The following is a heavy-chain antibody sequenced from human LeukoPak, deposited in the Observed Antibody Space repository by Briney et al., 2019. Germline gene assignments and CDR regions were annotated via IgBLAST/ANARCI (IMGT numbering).Heavy chain of an antibody. D-gene: IGHD7-27*01. CDR3: ARGRHWGAGADY. CDR2: ISHSGGT. Sequence: PSETLSLTCAVYGGSFSGYYWSWIRQPPGKGLEWIGEISHSGGTDYNPSLKSRVTISVDTSRNQFSLKVSSVTAADTAVYYCARGRHWGAGADYWGQGTLVTVSS. V-gene: IGHV4-34*01. J-gene: IGHJ4*02. CDR1: GGSFSGYY.